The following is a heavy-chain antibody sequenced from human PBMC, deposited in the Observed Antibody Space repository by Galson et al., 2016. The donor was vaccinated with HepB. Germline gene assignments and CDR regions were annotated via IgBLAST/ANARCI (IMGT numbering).Heavy chain of an antibody. CDR1: GFTFSSYG. Sequence: SCAASGFTFSSYGIRWVRQAPGKGLEWVAVISYDGSNKKYADSVKGRFTISRDNSKNTLYLQMNSLRAEDTAVYYCAKVGDKYYFDYWGQGTLVTVSS. V-gene: IGHV3-30*18. D-gene: IGHD4-17*01. CDR2: ISYDGSNK. CDR3: AKVGDKYYFDY. J-gene: IGHJ4*02.